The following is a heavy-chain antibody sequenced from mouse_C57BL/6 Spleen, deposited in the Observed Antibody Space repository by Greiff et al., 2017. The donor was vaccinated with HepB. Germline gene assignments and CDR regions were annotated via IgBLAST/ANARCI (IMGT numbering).Heavy chain of an antibody. D-gene: IGHD1-1*01. CDR3: ARAPYNYGSRYYFDY. CDR2: ISYDGIN. CDR1: GYSITSGYY. J-gene: IGHJ2*01. V-gene: IGHV3-6*01. Sequence: EVQLQESGPGLVKPSQSLSLTCSVTGYSITSGYYWNWIRQFPGNKLEWMGYISYDGINNYNPSLNNRIPITRDTSKNQFFRKLNSVTTEDTATYYCARAPYNYGSRYYFDYWGQGTTLTVSS.